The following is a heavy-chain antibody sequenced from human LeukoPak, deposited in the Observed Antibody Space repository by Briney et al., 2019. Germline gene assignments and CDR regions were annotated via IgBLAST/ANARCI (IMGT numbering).Heavy chain of an antibody. D-gene: IGHD3-22*01. CDR1: GYSFTTYW. V-gene: IGHV5-51*01. Sequence: GESLKISCKVSGYSFTTYWIAWVRQMPGKGLEWMGIIFPGGSHTKYSPSFQGQVTIPVDKSISTAYLQWNSLRASDTAMYYCARIRESYYGTSGYYYLDYWGQGTLVTVSS. CDR3: ARIRESYYGTSGYYYLDY. J-gene: IGHJ4*02. CDR2: IFPGGSHT.